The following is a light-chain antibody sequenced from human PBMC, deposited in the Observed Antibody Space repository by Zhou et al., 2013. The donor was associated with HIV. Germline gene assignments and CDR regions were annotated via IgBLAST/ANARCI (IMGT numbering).Light chain of an antibody. CDR1: QDISNY. J-gene: IGKJ1*01. CDR2: ASS. Sequence: DIQMTQSPSSLSASVGDRVTITCQASQDISNYLNWYQQEPGKAPKLLMYASSSLQSGVPSRFSGSGSGTDFTLTISSLQPEDFATYYCQQSHTPPRTFGQGTKVEIQ. CDR3: QQSHTPPRT. V-gene: IGKV1-39*01.